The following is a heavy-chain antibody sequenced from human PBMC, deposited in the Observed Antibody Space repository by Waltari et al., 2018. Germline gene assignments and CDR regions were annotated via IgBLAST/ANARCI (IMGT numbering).Heavy chain of an antibody. CDR1: GYPFNKSG. CDR2: ISSDGSGK. J-gene: IGHJ5*02. Sequence: QVEESGGGVVQPGGSVRLPCVASGYPFNKSGMHWVLQDPGKGLEWLAVISSDGSGKYYADSVKGRFTMSRDNSKNMVYLQMNSLRPEDTAVYYCAKAGGIYNYPLDPWGQGTLVTVSS. D-gene: IGHD1-26*01. CDR3: AKAGGIYNYPLDP. V-gene: IGHV3-30*18.